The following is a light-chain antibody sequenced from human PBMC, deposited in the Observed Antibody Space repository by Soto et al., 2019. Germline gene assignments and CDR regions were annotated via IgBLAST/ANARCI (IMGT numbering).Light chain of an antibody. Sequence: QTVVTQEPSFSVSPGGTVTLTCGLSSGSVSTSYYPSWYQQTPGQAPRTLIYSTNTRSSGVPDRFSGSILGNKAALTITGAQADDESDYYCVLYMGSGSWVFGGGTKVTGL. CDR1: SGSVSTSYY. CDR3: VLYMGSGSWV. V-gene: IGLV8-61*01. CDR2: STN. J-gene: IGLJ3*02.